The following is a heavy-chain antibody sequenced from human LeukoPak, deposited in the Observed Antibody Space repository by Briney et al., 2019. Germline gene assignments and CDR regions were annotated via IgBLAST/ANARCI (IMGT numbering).Heavy chain of an antibody. J-gene: IGHJ4*02. D-gene: IGHD1-26*01. CDR3: ARSPQYSGSYFGY. CDR1: GFTVSNNY. V-gene: IGHV3-53*01. CDR2: IYSGGST. Sequence: GGSLRLSCAASGFTVSNNYMSWVRQAPGKGLEWVSVIYSGGSTYYADSVKGRFTISRDNSKNTLYLQMNSLRAEDTAVYYCARSPQYSGSYFGYWGQGTLVTVSS.